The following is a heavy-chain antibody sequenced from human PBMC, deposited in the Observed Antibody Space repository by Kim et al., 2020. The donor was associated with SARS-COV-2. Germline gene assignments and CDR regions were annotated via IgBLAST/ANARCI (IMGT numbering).Heavy chain of an antibody. Sequence: ASMKVSCKASGYTFTSYYMHWVRQAPGQGLEWMGIINPSGGSTSYAQKFQGRVTMTRDTSTSTVYMELSSLRSEDTAVYYCAREVGVGATRPPYFDYWGQGTLVTVSS. CDR1: GYTFTSYY. D-gene: IGHD1-26*01. V-gene: IGHV1-46*01. J-gene: IGHJ4*02. CDR3: AREVGVGATRPPYFDY. CDR2: INPSGGST.